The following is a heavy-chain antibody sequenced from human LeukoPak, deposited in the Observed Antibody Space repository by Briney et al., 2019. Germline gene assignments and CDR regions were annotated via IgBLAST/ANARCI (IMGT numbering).Heavy chain of an antibody. CDR1: GFTFSSYG. CDR3: ARDREGYSGYDRGFDY. V-gene: IGHV3-30*03. J-gene: IGHJ4*02. Sequence: PGRSLRLSCAASGFTFSSYGMHWVRQAPGEGLEWVAVISYDGSNKYYADSVKGRFTISRDNSKNTLYLQMNSLRAEDTAVYYCARDREGYSGYDRGFDYWGQGTLVTVSS. CDR2: ISYDGSNK. D-gene: IGHD5-12*01.